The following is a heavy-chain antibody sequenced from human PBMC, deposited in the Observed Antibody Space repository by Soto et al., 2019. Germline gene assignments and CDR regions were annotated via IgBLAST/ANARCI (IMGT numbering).Heavy chain of an antibody. V-gene: IGHV1-69*13. CDR2: IIPIFGTA. Sequence: SVKVSCKASGGTFSSYAISWVRQAPGQGLEWMGGIIPIFGTANYAQKFQGRVAITADESTSTAYMELSSLRSEDTAVYYCARLGFGELGGMWYYGMDVWGQGTTVTVSS. J-gene: IGHJ6*02. CDR3: ARLGFGELGGMWYYGMDV. D-gene: IGHD3-10*01. CDR1: GGTFSSYA.